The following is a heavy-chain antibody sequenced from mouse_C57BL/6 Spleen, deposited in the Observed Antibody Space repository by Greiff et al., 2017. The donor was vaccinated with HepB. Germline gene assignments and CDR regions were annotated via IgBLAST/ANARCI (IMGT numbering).Heavy chain of an antibody. Sequence: QVQLKQPGAELVKPGASVKLSCKASGYTFTSYWMHWVKQRPGQGLEWIGMIHPNSGSTNYNEKFKSKATLTVDKSSSTAYMQLSSLTSEDSAVYYCARLGDSSGAMDYWGQGTSVTVSS. V-gene: IGHV1-64*01. J-gene: IGHJ4*01. CDR3: ARLGDSSGAMDY. CDR1: GYTFTSYW. CDR2: IHPNSGST. D-gene: IGHD3-2*02.